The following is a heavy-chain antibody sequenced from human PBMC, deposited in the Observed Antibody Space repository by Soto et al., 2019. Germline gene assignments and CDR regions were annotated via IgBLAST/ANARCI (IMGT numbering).Heavy chain of an antibody. V-gene: IGHV3-30*18. CDR3: AKDNPAVDH. CDR1: GFTFTSYA. J-gene: IGHJ5*02. CDR2: ISYDGSDK. Sequence: QVQLVESGGGVVQPGRSPRLSCAASGFTFTSYAMHWVRQAPGKGLEWVAFISYDGSDKYYAESVRGRFTISRDDSKNTHFLQSNSLTTEDTAVYYCAKDNPAVDHWGQGTLVTVSS.